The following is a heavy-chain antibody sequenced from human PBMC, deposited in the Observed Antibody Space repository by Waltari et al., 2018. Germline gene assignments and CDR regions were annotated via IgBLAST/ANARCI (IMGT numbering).Heavy chain of an antibody. J-gene: IGHJ6*03. Sequence: QVRLRESGPGLVKPSETLSLTCSVSGGSINSYYWSWVRQTAGKGLEWIGRIYTIGGSTNYNPSLKSRVTMSVDTSKNQVSLKLRSVTAADTAIYYCARCGGEVYYSLDVWGKGTTVTISS. CDR2: IYTIGGST. V-gene: IGHV4-4*07. CDR3: ARCGGEVYYSLDV. D-gene: IGHD2-15*01. CDR1: GGSINSYY.